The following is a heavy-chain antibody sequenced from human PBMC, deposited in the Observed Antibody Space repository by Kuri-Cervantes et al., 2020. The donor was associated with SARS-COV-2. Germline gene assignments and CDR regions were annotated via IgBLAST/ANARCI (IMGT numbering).Heavy chain of an antibody. CDR2: ISWNSGSI. V-gene: IGHV3-9*01. Sequence: SLKISCAASGFTFDDYAMHWVRQAPGKGLEWVSGISWNSGSIGYADSVKGRFTISRDNAKNTLYLQMNSLRAEDTAVYYCARAYSSSYVLYFDYWGQGTLVTVSS. CDR3: ARAYSSSYVLYFDY. CDR1: GFTFDDYA. D-gene: IGHD6-13*01. J-gene: IGHJ4*02.